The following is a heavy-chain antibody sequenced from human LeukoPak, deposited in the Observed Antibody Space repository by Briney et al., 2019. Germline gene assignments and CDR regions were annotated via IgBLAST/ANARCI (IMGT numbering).Heavy chain of an antibody. CDR3: ARQSGYDQEYYFDY. V-gene: IGHV4-59*01. Sequence: SETLSLTCTVSGGSISSYSWSWIRQPPGKGLGWIGYIYYSGSTNYNPSLKSRVTISVDTSKNQFSLKLSSVTAADTAVYYCARQSGYDQEYYFDYWGQGTLVTVSS. CDR1: GGSISSYS. D-gene: IGHD5-12*01. J-gene: IGHJ4*02. CDR2: IYYSGST.